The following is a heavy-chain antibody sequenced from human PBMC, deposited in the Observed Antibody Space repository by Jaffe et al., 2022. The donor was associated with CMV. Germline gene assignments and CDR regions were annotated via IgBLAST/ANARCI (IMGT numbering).Heavy chain of an antibody. D-gene: IGHD2-15*01. CDR1: GFTFSSYA. CDR2: ISGSGGST. CDR3: AKSRVVVAATGAPLDY. J-gene: IGHJ4*02. Sequence: EVQLLESGGGLVQPGGSLRLSCAASGFTFSSYAMSWVRQAPGKGLEWVSAISGSGGSTYYADSVKGRFTISRDNSKNTLYLQMNSLRAEDTAVYYCAKSRVVVAATGAPLDYWGQGTLVTVSS. V-gene: IGHV3-23*01.